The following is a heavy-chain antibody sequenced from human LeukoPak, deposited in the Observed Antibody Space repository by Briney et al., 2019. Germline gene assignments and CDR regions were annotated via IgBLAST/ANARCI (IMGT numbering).Heavy chain of an antibody. V-gene: IGHV1-69*02. CDR1: GGTFSSYT. Sequence: SVKVSCKASGGTFSSYTISWVRQAPGQGLELMGRIIPILGIANYAQKFQGRVTITADKSTSTAYMELSSLRSEDTAVYYCASSYYDSLGYWGQGTLVTVSS. CDR2: IIPILGIA. CDR3: ASSYYDSLGY. D-gene: IGHD3-22*01. J-gene: IGHJ4*02.